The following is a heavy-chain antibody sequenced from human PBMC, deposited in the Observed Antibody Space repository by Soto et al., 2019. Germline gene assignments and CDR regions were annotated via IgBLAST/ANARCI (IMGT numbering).Heavy chain of an antibody. Sequence: PSETLSLTCTVSGGSISSGGYYWSWIRQHPGKGLEWIGYIYYSGSTYYNPSLKSRVTISVDTSKNQFSLKLSSVTAADTAVYYCARAVYSSSWGSFDPSGQGTLVTVSS. CDR2: IYYSGST. CDR3: ARAVYSSSWGSFDP. V-gene: IGHV4-31*03. D-gene: IGHD6-13*01. J-gene: IGHJ5*02. CDR1: GGSISSGGYY.